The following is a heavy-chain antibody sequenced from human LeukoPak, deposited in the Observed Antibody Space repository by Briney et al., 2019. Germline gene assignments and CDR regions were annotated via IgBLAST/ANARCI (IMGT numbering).Heavy chain of an antibody. CDR1: GFTFTSYW. Sequence: PGGSLRDSCAASGFTFTSYWMSWVRQAPGKGLEWVANIKQDGSEKYYVDSVKGRFTISRDNAKNSLYLQMNSLRAEDTAVYYCARDPLRLGELSDGVDYWGQGTLVRVSS. CDR3: ARDPLRLGELSDGVDY. J-gene: IGHJ4*02. V-gene: IGHV3-7*01. D-gene: IGHD3-16*02. CDR2: IKQDGSEK.